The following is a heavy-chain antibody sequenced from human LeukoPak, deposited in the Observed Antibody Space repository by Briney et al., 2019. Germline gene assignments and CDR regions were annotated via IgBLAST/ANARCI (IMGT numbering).Heavy chain of an antibody. J-gene: IGHJ5*02. CDR1: GGSFSGYY. CDR3: ARASQGLWFRYWFDP. Sequence: PSETLSLTCAVYGGSFSGYYWSWIRQPPGKGLEWIGEINHRGSTNYNPSLKSRVTISVDTSKNQFSLKLSSVTAADTAVYYCARASQGLWFRYWFDPWGQGTLVTVSS. V-gene: IGHV4-34*01. CDR2: INHRGST. D-gene: IGHD3-10*01.